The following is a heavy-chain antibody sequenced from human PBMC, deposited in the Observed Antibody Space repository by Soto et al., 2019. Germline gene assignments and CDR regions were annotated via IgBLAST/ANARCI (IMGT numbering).Heavy chain of an antibody. CDR3: ARQDYNYAYFDF. D-gene: IGHD5-18*01. V-gene: IGHV5-51*01. CDR2: IYPGDSDT. J-gene: IGHJ4*02. CDR1: GYNFTAFW. Sequence: PGESLKISCKASGYNFTAFWIHWVRQMPGKGLEWMGIIYPGDSDTRYSPSFQGQVIISVDQSISTAYLQWSSRQASDTAMYYCARQDYNYAYFDFWGQGTLVTVSS.